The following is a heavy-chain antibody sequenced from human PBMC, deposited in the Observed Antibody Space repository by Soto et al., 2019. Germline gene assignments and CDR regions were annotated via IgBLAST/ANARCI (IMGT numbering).Heavy chain of an antibody. CDR3: AREDGDEPYYYGMDV. D-gene: IGHD4-17*01. CDR2: ISAYNGNT. J-gene: IGHJ6*02. CDR1: GYTFTSYG. V-gene: IGHV1-18*01. Sequence: QVQLVQSGAEVKKPGASVKVSCKASGYTFTSYGISWVRQAPGQGLEWMGWISAYNGNTNYAQKLQGRVTMTTDTYTSTAYMELRSLRSDDTAVYYCAREDGDEPYYYGMDVWGQGTTVTVSS.